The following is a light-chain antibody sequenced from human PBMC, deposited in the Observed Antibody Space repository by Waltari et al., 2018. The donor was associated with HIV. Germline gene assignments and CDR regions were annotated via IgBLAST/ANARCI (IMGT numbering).Light chain of an antibody. CDR1: QSITPGY. J-gene: IGKJ1*01. CDR3: QQYRSSPWT. V-gene: IGKV3-20*01. CDR2: DVS. Sequence: EIVLTQSPDTLSSSPGERVTLSCRASQSITPGYLACYQQKPGQAPRLLMYDVSNRATGIPDRFSGRGSVADFTLTISRLEPEDLAVYYCQQYRSSPWTFGQGTKVEI.